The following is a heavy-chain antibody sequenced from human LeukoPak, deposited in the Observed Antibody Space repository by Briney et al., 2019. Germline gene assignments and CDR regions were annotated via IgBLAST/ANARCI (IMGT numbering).Heavy chain of an antibody. CDR2: ISAYNGNT. CDR3: ARDHDPYYGDYFNNWFDP. D-gene: IGHD4-17*01. Sequence: ASVKVSCKASGYTFTSYGISWVRQAPGQGLEWMGWISAYNGNTNYAQKLQGRVTMTTDTSTSTAYMELRSLRSDDTAVYYCARDHDPYYGDYFNNWFDPWGQGTLVTVSS. CDR1: GYTFTSYG. V-gene: IGHV1-18*01. J-gene: IGHJ5*02.